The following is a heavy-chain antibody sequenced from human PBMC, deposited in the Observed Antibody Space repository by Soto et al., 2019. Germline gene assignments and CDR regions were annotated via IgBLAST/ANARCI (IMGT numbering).Heavy chain of an antibody. CDR3: ARAQGSVYSGDGAFDI. J-gene: IGHJ3*02. CDR1: GFTFSSYS. CDR2: ISSSTSYI. D-gene: IGHD2-15*01. Sequence: EVQLVESGGGPVKPGGSLRLSCAASGFTFSSYSMNWVRQAPGRGLEWVSSISSSTSYIYYADSVKGRFTISRDNAKNSLYLQMNSLRAEDTAVYYCARAQGSVYSGDGAFDIWGQGTMVTVSS. V-gene: IGHV3-21*01.